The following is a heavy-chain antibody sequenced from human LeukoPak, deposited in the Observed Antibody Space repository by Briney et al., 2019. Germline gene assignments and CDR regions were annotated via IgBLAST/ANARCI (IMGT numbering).Heavy chain of an antibody. V-gene: IGHV3-30*04. CDR3: ARERLGMDV. D-gene: IGHD2-21*01. CDR1: GFTFCSLA. CDR2: ISYDGSNK. Sequence: GVSLRLSCAASGFTFCSLAMHRLRQAPGKGLEWVAVISYDGSNKYYADSVKVRITIYSDNSKNTQYLQMGSLSAEDTAVYYCARERLGMDVWGKGTTDPVST. J-gene: IGHJ6*04.